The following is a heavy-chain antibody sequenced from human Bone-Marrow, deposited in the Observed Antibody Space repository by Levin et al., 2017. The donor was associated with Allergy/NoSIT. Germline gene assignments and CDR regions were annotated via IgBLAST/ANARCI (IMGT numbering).Heavy chain of an antibody. V-gene: IGHV4-34*01. CDR1: GGSFRDYY. CDR2: VNQSGST. Sequence: SETLSLTCAVYGGSFRDYYWSWIRQPPGKGLEWIGEVNQSGSTNNNPSLKSRVTMSIDTSKNQFSLKLNSVTAADTAVYYCARKTSTSGYWYFDLWGRGTLVTVSS. J-gene: IGHJ2*01. CDR3: ARKTSTSGYWYFDL. D-gene: IGHD6-6*01.